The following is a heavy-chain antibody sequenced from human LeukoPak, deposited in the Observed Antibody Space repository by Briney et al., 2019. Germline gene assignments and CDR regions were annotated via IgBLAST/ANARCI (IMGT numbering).Heavy chain of an antibody. Sequence: SEALSLTCSVSGGAISSGTYYWSWMRQHPGKGLEWIGYIYYSGSTYYNPSLKSRVAIPVDSSKNQFSLNLSSVTAADTAVYYCARADYYGSAFDSWGQGTLVTVSS. V-gene: IGHV4-31*03. CDR3: ARADYYGSAFDS. CDR1: GGAISSGTYY. D-gene: IGHD3-10*01. J-gene: IGHJ3*02. CDR2: IYYSGST.